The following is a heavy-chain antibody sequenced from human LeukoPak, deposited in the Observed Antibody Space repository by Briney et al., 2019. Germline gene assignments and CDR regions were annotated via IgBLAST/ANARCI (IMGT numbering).Heavy chain of an antibody. V-gene: IGHV4-59*11. Sequence: SETLSLTCTVSDGSMSNHYWSWIRQPPGKGLEWIGYIYYSGSTNYNPSLKSRVTISVDTSKNQFSLKLSSVTAADTAVYYCARGPYGGNRGGAFDIWGQGTMVTVSS. CDR3: ARGPYGGNRGGAFDI. J-gene: IGHJ3*02. CDR2: IYYSGST. D-gene: IGHD4-23*01. CDR1: DGSMSNHY.